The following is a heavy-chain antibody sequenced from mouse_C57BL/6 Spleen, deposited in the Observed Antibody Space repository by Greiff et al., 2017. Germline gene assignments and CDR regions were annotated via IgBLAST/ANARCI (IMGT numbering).Heavy chain of an antibody. CDR1: GYTFTSYW. CDR3: TGEDVYGNYDYAMDY. D-gene: IGHD2-1*01. Sequence: VQLKESGTVLARPGASVKMSCKTSGYTFTSYWMHWVKQRPGQGLEWIGAIYPGNSDTNYNQKFKGKAKLTAVTTASTTYLELSSLTNEDSAVYYCTGEDVYGNYDYAMDYWGQGTSVTVSS. V-gene: IGHV1-5*01. CDR2: IYPGNSDT. J-gene: IGHJ4*01.